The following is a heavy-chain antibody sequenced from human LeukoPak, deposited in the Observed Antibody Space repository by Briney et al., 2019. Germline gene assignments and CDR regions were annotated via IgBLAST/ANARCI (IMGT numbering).Heavy chain of an antibody. CDR2: ITGSGTYI. CDR1: GFTFSSYS. Sequence: GGSLRLSCSASGFTFSSYSMNWVRQAPGKGLEWVSSITGSGTYIYYADSVKGRFTISRDNAKNSLYLQMNSLRAEDTAVYYCARDSGDYVVPRRVPDYWGQGTLVTVSS. CDR3: ARDSGDYVVPRRVPDY. J-gene: IGHJ4*02. V-gene: IGHV3-21*01. D-gene: IGHD3-10*02.